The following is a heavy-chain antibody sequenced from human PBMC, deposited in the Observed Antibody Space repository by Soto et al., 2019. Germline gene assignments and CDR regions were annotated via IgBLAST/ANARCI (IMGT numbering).Heavy chain of an antibody. CDR2: ISGTGYGP. CDR1: GFTFSNNA. CDR3: ARGGIYGDYYYGMDV. Sequence: GGSLRLSCAASGFTFSNNAMNWVRQAPGKGLEWVSGISGTGYGPYYADSVKGRFTISTDNPKNTLYLQMDSLRAEDTAVYYCARGGIYGDYYYGMDVWGQETTVTSP. V-gene: IGHV3-23*01. J-gene: IGHJ6*02. D-gene: IGHD4-17*01.